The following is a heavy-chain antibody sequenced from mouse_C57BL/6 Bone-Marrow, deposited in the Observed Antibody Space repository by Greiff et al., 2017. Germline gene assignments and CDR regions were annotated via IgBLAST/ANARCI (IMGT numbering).Heavy chain of an antibody. J-gene: IGHJ1*03. CDR3: ASGEQVFDV. CDR2: IYPSSGNT. Sequence: VQLQESGAELARPGASVKLSCKASGYTFTSYGISWVKQRTGQGLEWIGEIYPSSGNTYYNEKFKGKATLTADKSSSTAYMELRSLTSEDSAVYFCASGEQVFDVWGTGTTVTVSS. V-gene: IGHV1-81*01. CDR1: GYTFTSYG.